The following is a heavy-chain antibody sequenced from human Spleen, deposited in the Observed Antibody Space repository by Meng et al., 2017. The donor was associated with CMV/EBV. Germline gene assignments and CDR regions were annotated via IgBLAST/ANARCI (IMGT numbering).Heavy chain of an antibody. J-gene: IGHJ6*02. CDR1: GFSFNDYY. D-gene: IGHD2-2*01. Sequence: GESLKISCAASGFSFNDYYMSWIRQAPGKGLEYVSYISSSGSIIYYADSVKGRFTISRDNAKKSLFLQMNSLRAEDTALYYCARAIVPAALYGMDVWSQGTTVTVS. V-gene: IGHV3-11*01. CDR2: ISSSGSII. CDR3: ARAIVPAALYGMDV.